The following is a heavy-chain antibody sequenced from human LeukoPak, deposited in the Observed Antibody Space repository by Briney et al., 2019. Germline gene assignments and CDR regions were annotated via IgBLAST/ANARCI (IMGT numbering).Heavy chain of an antibody. Sequence: ASVKVSCKASGYTFTSYGISWVRQAPGQGLEWMGWINPNSGGTNYSQKFQGRVTVTRDTSISTIYMELNRLRSDDTAVYYCARLREPAARLSSLDYWGQGTLVTVSS. D-gene: IGHD6-6*01. CDR3: ARLREPAARLSSLDY. CDR1: GYTFTSYG. CDR2: INPNSGGT. V-gene: IGHV1-2*02. J-gene: IGHJ4*02.